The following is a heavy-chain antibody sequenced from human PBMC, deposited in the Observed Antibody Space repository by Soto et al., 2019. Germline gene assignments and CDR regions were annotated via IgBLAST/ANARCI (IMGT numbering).Heavy chain of an antibody. CDR3: ARDRKHDYSNQGLANWFDP. J-gene: IGHJ5*02. Sequence: SVKVSCKASGGTFSSYAISWVRQAPGQGLEWMGGIIPIFGTANYAQKFQGRVTITADESTSTAYMELSSLRSEDTAVYYCARDRKHDYSNQGLANWFDPWGQGTLVTVSS. D-gene: IGHD4-4*01. CDR1: GGTFSSYA. CDR2: IIPIFGTA. V-gene: IGHV1-69*13.